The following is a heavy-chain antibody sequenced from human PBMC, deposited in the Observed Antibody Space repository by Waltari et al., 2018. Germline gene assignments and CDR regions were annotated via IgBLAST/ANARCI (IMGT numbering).Heavy chain of an antibody. J-gene: IGHJ4*02. D-gene: IGHD1-20*01. V-gene: IGHV3-23*01. CDR2: ITGGDET. Sequence: EVQLLESGGDLVQPGGSLRLSCAASGITFSNYAINWVRLAPGTGLGWVSAITGGDETYYADSVKGRFTISRDTSKDTVHLQMNGLRAEDTAVYYCATPFYNWDDPLHSWGQGTLVTVSS. CDR1: GITFSNYA. CDR3: ATPFYNWDDPLHS.